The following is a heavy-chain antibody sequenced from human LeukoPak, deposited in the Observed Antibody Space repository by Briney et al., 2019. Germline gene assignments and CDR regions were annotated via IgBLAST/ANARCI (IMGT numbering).Heavy chain of an antibody. V-gene: IGHV3-73*01. D-gene: IGHD3-10*01. CDR2: IRSKANSYAT. CDR3: TMWRRDYYGSGSYPNYYYYGMDV. J-gene: IGHJ6*02. Sequence: GGSLRLSCAASGFTFSGSAMHWVRQASGKGLEWVGRIRSKANSYATAYAASVKGRFTISRDDSKNTAYLQMNSLKTEDTAVYYCTMWRRDYYGSGSYPNYYYYGMDVWGQGTTVTVSS. CDR1: GFTFSGSA.